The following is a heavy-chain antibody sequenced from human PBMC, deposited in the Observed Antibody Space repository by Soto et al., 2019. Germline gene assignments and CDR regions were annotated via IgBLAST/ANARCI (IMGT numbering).Heavy chain of an antibody. Sequence: QVQLVGSGGGVVQPGRSLRLSCSASGFIFGTYGMDWVRQAPGKGLEWVALISYDGNKEFYADSVKGRFTISRDNSRNTLYLHMNSLKPEDTAMYYCAKETATSVDYYYFYGLDVWGPGTTVSVSS. D-gene: IGHD1-1*01. CDR3: AKETATSVDYYYFYGLDV. CDR1: GFIFGTYG. CDR2: ISYDGNKE. J-gene: IGHJ6*02. V-gene: IGHV3-30*18.